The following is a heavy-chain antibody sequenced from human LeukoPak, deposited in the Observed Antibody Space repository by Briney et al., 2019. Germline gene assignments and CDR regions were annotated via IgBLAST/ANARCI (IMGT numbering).Heavy chain of an antibody. D-gene: IGHD4-11*01. J-gene: IGHJ4*02. CDR1: GFTLSSYW. Sequence: GGSLRLSCAASGFTLSSYWMSWVRQAPGRGLEWVANIKQDGSEKYYVDSVKGRFTISRDNAKNSLYLQMNSLRAEDTAVYYCARVTVTYFDYWGQGTLVTVSS. CDR3: ARVTVTYFDY. CDR2: IKQDGSEK. V-gene: IGHV3-7*04.